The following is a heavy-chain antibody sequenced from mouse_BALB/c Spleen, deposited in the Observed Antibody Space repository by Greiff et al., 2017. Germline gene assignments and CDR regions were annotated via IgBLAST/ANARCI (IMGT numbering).Heavy chain of an antibody. CDR3: FTTATGFAY. CDR2: ILPGSGST. D-gene: IGHD1-2*01. V-gene: IGHV1-9*01. J-gene: IGHJ3*01. CDR1: GYTFSSYW. Sequence: VQLVESGAELMKPGASVKISCKATGYTFSSYWIEWVKQRPGHGLEWIGEILPGSGSTNYNEKFKGKATFTADTSSNTAYMQLSSLTSEDSAVYYCFTTATGFAYWGQGTLVTVSA.